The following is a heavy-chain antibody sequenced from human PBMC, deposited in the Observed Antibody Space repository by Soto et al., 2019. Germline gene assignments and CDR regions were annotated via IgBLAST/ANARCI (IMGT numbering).Heavy chain of an antibody. CDR1: GYSFTDYH. CDR3: ARGHSTDCSNGVCSFFYNHEMDV. V-gene: IGHV1-2*04. J-gene: IGHJ6*02. D-gene: IGHD2-8*01. Sequence: QVQLVQSGAEVKKPGASVRVSCKASGYSFTDYHIHWVRQAPGQGLEWLGRINPKSGGTSTAQKFQGWVTMTSDRSISTLYMELTRLRSDDTDVYFCARGHSTDCSNGVCSFFYNHEMDVWGQGTTVTVSS. CDR2: INPKSGGT.